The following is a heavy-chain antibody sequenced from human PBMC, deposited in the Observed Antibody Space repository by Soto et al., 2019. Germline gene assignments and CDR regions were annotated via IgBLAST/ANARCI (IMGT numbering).Heavy chain of an antibody. CDR3: ARPIQYYFDTSAQSAGFDP. Sequence: SVKVSCKTSGGTFSSYAISWVRQAPGQGLEWMGGIIPIFSTPNYAQKFQGRVTITADESTSTAYMELSSLRSEDTAVYYCARPIQYYFDTSAQSAGFDPWGQGTLVTVSS. J-gene: IGHJ5*02. D-gene: IGHD3-22*01. V-gene: IGHV1-69*13. CDR1: GGTFSSYA. CDR2: IIPIFSTP.